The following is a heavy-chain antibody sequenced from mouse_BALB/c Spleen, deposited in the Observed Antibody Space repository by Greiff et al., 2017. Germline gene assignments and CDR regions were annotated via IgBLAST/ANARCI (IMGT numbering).Heavy chain of an antibody. CDR1: GYTFTSYW. Sequence: QVQLQQSGAELAKPGASVKMSCKASGYTFTSYWMHWVKQRPGQGLEWIGYINTSTGYTEYNQKFKDKATLTADKSSSTAYMQLSSLTSEDSAVYYCARVVRRGFDYWGQGTTLTVSS. V-gene: IGHV1-7*01. D-gene: IGHD2-14*01. J-gene: IGHJ2*01. CDR2: INTSTGYT. CDR3: ARVVRRGFDY.